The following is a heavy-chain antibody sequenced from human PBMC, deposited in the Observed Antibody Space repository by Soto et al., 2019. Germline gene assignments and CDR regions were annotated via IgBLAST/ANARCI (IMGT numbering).Heavy chain of an antibody. CDR1: GGSISSYY. CDR3: ARHKGSGWDR. V-gene: IGHV4-59*08. J-gene: IGHJ5*02. D-gene: IGHD6-19*01. Sequence: QVQLQESGPGLVKPSETLSLTCTVSGGSISSYYWSWIRQPPGKGLEWIGYIYYSGSTNYNPSLKSRVTISVDTSKNQFSLKLSSVTAADTAVYYCARHKGSGWDRWGQGTLVTVSS. CDR2: IYYSGST.